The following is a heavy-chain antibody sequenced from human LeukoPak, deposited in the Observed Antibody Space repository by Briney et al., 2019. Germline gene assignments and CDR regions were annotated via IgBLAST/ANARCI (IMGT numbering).Heavy chain of an antibody. V-gene: IGHV3-30*04. Sequence: PGRSLRLSCAASGFTFSSYAMHWVRQAPGKGLEWVAVISYDGTNKYYADSVKGRFTISRDNSKNTLYLQMNSLRAEDTAVYYCARGALGIATGAVLTPSDYWGQGTLVTVSS. J-gene: IGHJ4*02. CDR2: ISYDGTNK. CDR1: GFTFSSYA. CDR3: ARGALGIATGAVLTPSDY. D-gene: IGHD6-13*01.